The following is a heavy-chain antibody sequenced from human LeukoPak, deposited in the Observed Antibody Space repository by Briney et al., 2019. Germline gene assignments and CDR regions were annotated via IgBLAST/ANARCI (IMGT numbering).Heavy chain of an antibody. Sequence: GRSLRLSCAASGFTFGDHAMHWVRQAPGKGLEWVSGISWNSGSIDYADSVKGRFTISRDNAKNSLYLQMNSLRAEDTALYYCAKASVYYYDSSGYSALFDYWGQGTLVTVSS. CDR1: GFTFGDHA. CDR2: ISWNSGSI. J-gene: IGHJ4*02. V-gene: IGHV3-9*01. D-gene: IGHD3-22*01. CDR3: AKASVYYYDSSGYSALFDY.